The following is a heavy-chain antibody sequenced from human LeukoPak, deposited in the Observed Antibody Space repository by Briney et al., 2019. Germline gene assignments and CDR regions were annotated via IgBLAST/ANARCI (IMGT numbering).Heavy chain of an antibody. CDR1: GFTFSNYA. V-gene: IGHV3-23*01. CDR2: ISGSGDST. Sequence: GGSLRLSCAASGFTFSNYAMRWVRQAPGKGLEWVSGISGSGDSTYYADSVKGRFTISRDNAKNSLYLQMNSLRAEDTAVYYCARGLSSGWGQGTLVTVSS. J-gene: IGHJ4*02. D-gene: IGHD6-19*01. CDR3: ARGLSSG.